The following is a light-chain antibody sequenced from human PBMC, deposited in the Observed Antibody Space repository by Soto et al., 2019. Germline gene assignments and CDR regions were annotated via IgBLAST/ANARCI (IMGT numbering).Light chain of an antibody. V-gene: IGLV2-23*02. CDR1: GSGVWSYKL. J-gene: IGLJ1*01. CDR2: EVS. Sequence: TQPEFRSGCSAQSTTRSCTGAGSGVWSYKLVSWYQQHPGKAPKLVIYEVSKRPSGVSNRFSGSKSGNTASLTISGLQAEDEADYYCCSYAGSSTLAYVFGTGNKVTVL. CDR3: CSYAGSSTLAYV.